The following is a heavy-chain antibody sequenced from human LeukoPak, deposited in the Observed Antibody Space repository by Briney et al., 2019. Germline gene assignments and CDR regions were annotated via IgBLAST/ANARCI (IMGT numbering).Heavy chain of an antibody. D-gene: IGHD3-22*01. Sequence: GGSLRLSCAASGFTFSSYAMNWVRQAPGKGLEWVSVISGSGGSTYYADSVRGRFTISRDNSKNTLDLQMNSLRAEDMAVYYCAKHSYYDSSSYYSHFDYWGQGTLVTVPS. CDR1: GFTFSSYA. V-gene: IGHV3-23*01. J-gene: IGHJ4*02. CDR2: ISGSGGST. CDR3: AKHSYYDSSSYYSHFDY.